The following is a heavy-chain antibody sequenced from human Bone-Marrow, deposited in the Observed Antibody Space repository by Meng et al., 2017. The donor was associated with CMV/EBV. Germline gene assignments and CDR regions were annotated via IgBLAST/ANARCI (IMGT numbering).Heavy chain of an antibody. V-gene: IGHV4-31*03. J-gene: IGHJ4*02. Sequence: SETLSLTCTVSGGSISSGGYYWSWIRQHPGKGLEWIGYIYYSGSTYYNPSLKSRVTISVDTSKNQFSLKLSSVTAADTAVYYCARESRAHDSWDWGQGTLVTVSS. CDR2: IYYSGST. CDR3: ARESRAHDSWD. CDR1: GGSISSGGYY. D-gene: IGHD3-3*01.